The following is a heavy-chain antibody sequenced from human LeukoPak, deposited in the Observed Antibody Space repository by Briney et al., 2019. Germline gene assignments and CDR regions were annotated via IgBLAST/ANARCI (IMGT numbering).Heavy chain of an antibody. J-gene: IGHJ4*02. CDR2: ISAYNGNT. D-gene: IGHD3-22*01. CDR1: GYTFTSYG. V-gene: IGHV1-18*01. CDR3: ARGGTYYYDSSGYSDY. Sequence: ASVKVSCKASGYTFTSYGINWVRQAPGQGLEWMGWISAYNGNTKYAQKLQGRVTMTTDTSTSTAYMELRSLRSDDTAVYYCARGGTYYYDSSGYSDYWGQGTLVTVSS.